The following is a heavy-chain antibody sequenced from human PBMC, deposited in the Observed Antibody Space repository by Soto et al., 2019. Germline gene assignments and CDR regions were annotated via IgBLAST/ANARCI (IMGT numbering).Heavy chain of an antibody. CDR3: AKDGDPGYSYDRGGIDY. J-gene: IGHJ4*02. V-gene: IGHV3-30*02. CDR1: GFTFSSYS. CDR2: IWYDGSNK. Sequence: GGSLRLSCAASGFTFSSYSMNWVRQAPGKGLEWVAAIWYDGSNKYYADSVKGRFTISRDNSKNTLYLQMNSLRAEDTAVYYCAKDGDPGYSYDRGGIDYWGQGTLVTVSS. D-gene: IGHD5-18*01.